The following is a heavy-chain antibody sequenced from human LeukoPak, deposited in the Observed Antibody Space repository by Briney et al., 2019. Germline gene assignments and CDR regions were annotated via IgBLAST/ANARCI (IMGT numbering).Heavy chain of an antibody. CDR3: ARTSGYGDYDLIREDYFDY. V-gene: IGHV3-23*01. CDR1: GFTFSSYA. J-gene: IGHJ4*02. D-gene: IGHD4-17*01. CDR2: ISGSGGST. Sequence: GGSLRLSRAASGFTFSSYAMSWVRQAPGKGLEWVSAISGSGGSTYYADSVKGRFTISRDNSKNTLYLQMNSLRAEDTAVYYCARTSGYGDYDLIREDYFDYWGQGTLVTVSS.